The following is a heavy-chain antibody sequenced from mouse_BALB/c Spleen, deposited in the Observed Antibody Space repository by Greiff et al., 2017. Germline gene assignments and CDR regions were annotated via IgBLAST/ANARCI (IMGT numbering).Heavy chain of an antibody. V-gene: IGHV1-82*01. CDR1: GYAFSSSW. D-gene: IGHD1-2*01. CDR2: IYPGDGDT. J-gene: IGHJ4*01. Sequence: VQLVESGPELVKPGASVKISCKASGYAFSSSWMNWVKQRPGQGLEWIGRIYPGDGDTNYNGKFKGKATLTADKSSSTAYMQLSSLTSVDSAVYFCARRDYYGFYAMDYWGQGTSVTVSS. CDR3: ARRDYYGFYAMDY.